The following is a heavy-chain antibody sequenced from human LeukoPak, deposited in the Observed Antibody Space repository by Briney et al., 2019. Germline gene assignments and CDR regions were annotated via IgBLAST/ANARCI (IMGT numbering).Heavy chain of an antibody. V-gene: IGHV4-59*01. CDR2: IYYTGST. D-gene: IGHD2-2*02. Sequence: SETLSLTCTVSGGSISNYYWSWIRQPPGKGLEWIGYIYYTGSTTYNSSLKSRVTISVDTSKNQFSLKLSSVTAADTAIFYCASLLCSRTSSYIDPWGQGTLVIVSS. J-gene: IGHJ5*02. CDR1: GGSISNYY. CDR3: ASLLCSRTSSYIDP.